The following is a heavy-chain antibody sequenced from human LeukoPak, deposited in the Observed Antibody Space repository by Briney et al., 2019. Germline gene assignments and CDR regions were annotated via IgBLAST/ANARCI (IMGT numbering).Heavy chain of an antibody. CDR2: ISGSGGST. CDR3: AKSGYNRFDY. D-gene: IGHD5-24*01. Sequence: GGSLRLSCTASGFTFGDYAMSWFRQAPGKGLEWVSAISGSGGSTYYADSVKGRFTISRDNSKNTLYLQMNSLRAEDTAVYYCAKSGYNRFDYWGQGTLVTVSS. CDR1: GFTFGDYA. J-gene: IGHJ4*02. V-gene: IGHV3-23*01.